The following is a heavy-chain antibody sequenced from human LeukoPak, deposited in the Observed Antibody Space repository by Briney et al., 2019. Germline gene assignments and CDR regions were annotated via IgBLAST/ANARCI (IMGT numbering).Heavy chain of an antibody. V-gene: IGHV4-34*01. D-gene: IGHD3-9*01. J-gene: IGHJ5*02. CDR1: GGSFSGYY. CDR2: INHSGST. CDR3: AREHYDILTGYEYNWFDP. Sequence: SETLSLTCAVYGGSFSGYYWSWIRQPPGKGLEWIGEINHSGSTNYNPSLKSRVTISVDTSKNQFSLKLSSVTAADTAVYYCAREHYDILTGYEYNWFDPWGQGTLVTVSS.